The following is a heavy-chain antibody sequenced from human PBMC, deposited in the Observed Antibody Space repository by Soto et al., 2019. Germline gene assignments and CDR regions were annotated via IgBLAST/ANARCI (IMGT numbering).Heavy chain of an antibody. Sequence: VQLLESGGGLVQPGGSLRLSCAASGFTFSSYAMSWVRQAPGKGLEWVSAISGSGGSTYYADSVKGRFTISRDNSKSTRYLQMSSLRAEDTAVYYCASSGSYYAGAFDYWGQGTLVTVSS. V-gene: IGHV3-23*01. CDR1: GFTFSSYA. J-gene: IGHJ4*02. CDR3: ASSGSYYAGAFDY. D-gene: IGHD1-26*01. CDR2: ISGSGGST.